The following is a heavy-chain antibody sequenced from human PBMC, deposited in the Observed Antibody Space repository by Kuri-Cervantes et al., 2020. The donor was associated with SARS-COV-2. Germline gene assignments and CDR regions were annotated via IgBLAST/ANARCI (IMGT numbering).Heavy chain of an antibody. Sequence: ASVKVSCKASGYTFTSYAMNWVRQAPGQGLEWMGWINPNSGGTNYAQKFQGRVTMTRDTSITTAYMELSRVRSDDTAVYYCARDGPQGGHDAFDIWGQGTMVTVSS. CDR1: GYTFTSYA. CDR2: INPNSGGT. V-gene: IGHV1-2*02. CDR3: ARDGPQGGHDAFDI. J-gene: IGHJ3*02.